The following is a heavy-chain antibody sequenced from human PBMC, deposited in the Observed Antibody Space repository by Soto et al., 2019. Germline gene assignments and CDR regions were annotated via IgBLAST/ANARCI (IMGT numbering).Heavy chain of an antibody. CDR3: ARGAVTGTYLFDY. D-gene: IGHD6-19*01. V-gene: IGHV3-48*02. CDR2: INKNGFTI. J-gene: IGHJ4*02. Sequence: GGSLRLSCAVSGFTLTTYSMNWVRQAPGKGLEWISFINKNGFTIYYADSVKGRFTISRDYAKNSLYLQMDSLRHEDTAVYYCARGAVTGTYLFDYWGLGTLVTVYS. CDR1: GFTLTTYS.